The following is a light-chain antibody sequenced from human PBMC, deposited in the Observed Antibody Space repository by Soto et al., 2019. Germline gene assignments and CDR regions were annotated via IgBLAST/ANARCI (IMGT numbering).Light chain of an antibody. Sequence: AIRMTQSPSSLSASTGDRVTITCRASQGISSYLAWYQQRPGKAPKLLIYAASTLQSGVPSRFSGSGSGTDFTLTISCLQSEDFATYYCQQYYSYFWTFGQGTKVDIK. CDR1: QGISSY. CDR2: AAS. V-gene: IGKV1-8*01. CDR3: QQYYSYFWT. J-gene: IGKJ1*01.